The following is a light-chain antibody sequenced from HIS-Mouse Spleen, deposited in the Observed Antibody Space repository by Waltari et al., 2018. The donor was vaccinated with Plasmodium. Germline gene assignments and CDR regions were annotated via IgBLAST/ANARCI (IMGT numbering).Light chain of an antibody. J-gene: IGLJ3*02. CDR2: HDS. CDR1: KLGDKY. Sequence: SYELTQPPSVSVSPGQTASITCSGDKLGDKYACWYQQKPGQSPVLVIYHDSKRPSGNPWRFSGSNSGNTATLTISGTQAMDEADYYCQAWDSSTAVFGGGTKLTVL. CDR3: QAWDSSTAV. V-gene: IGLV3-1*01.